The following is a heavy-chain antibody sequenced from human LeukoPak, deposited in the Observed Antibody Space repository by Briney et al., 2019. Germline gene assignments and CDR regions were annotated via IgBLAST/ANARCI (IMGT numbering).Heavy chain of an antibody. J-gene: IGHJ4*02. D-gene: IGHD3/OR15-3a*01. CDR1: GITLSNYG. CDR2: ISDSGGST. CDR3: AKRGVVIRVILVGFHKAAYYFES. Sequence: PGGSLRLSCAVSGITLSNYGMSWVRQAPGKGLEWVAGISDSGGSTNYADSVKGRFTISRDNPKNTPYLQMNSMRAEDTAVYFCAKRGVVIRVILVGFHKAAYYFESWGQGALATVSS. V-gene: IGHV3-23*01.